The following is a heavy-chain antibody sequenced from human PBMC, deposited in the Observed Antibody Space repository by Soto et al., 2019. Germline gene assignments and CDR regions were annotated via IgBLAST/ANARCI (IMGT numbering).Heavy chain of an antibody. V-gene: IGHV1-58*02. D-gene: IGHD4-17*01. CDR1: GFTFTSSA. Sequence: GASVKVSCKASGFTFTSSAMQWVRQARGQRLEWIGWIVVGSGNTNYAQKFQERVTTTRDMSTSTAYMELSSLRSEDTAVYYCAADAGDYAGPYYYYYMDVWGKGTTVTVSS. J-gene: IGHJ6*03. CDR3: AADAGDYAGPYYYYYMDV. CDR2: IVVGSGNT.